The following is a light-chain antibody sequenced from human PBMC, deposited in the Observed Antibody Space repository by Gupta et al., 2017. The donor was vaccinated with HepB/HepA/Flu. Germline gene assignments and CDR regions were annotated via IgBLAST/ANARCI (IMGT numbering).Light chain of an antibody. Sequence: SALTQPRSTSGSPGPSVTISCPGTNNDVGGYNYVSWYQQHPGKAPRVMIYDVNKRPSGVLDRFSGSKSGNTASLTISGLKAEDEAEYYCCSYAGNTYVFGTGTKVTVL. CDR1: NNDVGGYNY. CDR3: CSYAGNTYV. CDR2: DVN. V-gene: IGLV2-11*01. J-gene: IGLJ1*01.